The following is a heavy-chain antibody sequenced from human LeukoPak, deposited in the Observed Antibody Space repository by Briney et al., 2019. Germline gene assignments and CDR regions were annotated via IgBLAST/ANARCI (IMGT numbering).Heavy chain of an antibody. V-gene: IGHV3-30*04. CDR1: GFTFSSYA. J-gene: IGHJ4*02. CDR2: ISYDGSNK. Sequence: GGSLRLSCAASGFTFSSYAMHWVRQAPGKGLEWVAVISYDGSNKYYADSVKGRFTISRDNSKNTLYLQMNSLRAEDTAVYYCARGDALASTFDYWGQGTLVTVSS. CDR3: ARGDALASTFDY. D-gene: IGHD6-19*01.